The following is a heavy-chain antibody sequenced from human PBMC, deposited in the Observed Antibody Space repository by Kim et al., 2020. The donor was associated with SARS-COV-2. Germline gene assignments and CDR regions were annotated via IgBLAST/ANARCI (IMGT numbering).Heavy chain of an antibody. Sequence: GGSLRLSCEASGFTLAKYGMHWVRQAPGTGLEWVAVMTWDGSVIYYGETVKGRFTISRDTSKNTLFLQMDSLRAEDTAVYYCTRRAVTGNAAFGIWGQGSLVTVSS. V-gene: IGHV3-30*03. CDR2: MTWDGSVI. CDR3: TRRAVTGNAAFGI. CDR1: GFTLAKYG. J-gene: IGHJ3*02. D-gene: IGHD6-19*01.